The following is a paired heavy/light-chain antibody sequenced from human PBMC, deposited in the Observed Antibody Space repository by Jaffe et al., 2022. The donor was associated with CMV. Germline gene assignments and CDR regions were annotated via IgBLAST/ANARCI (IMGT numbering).Heavy chain of an antibody. Sequence: QVQLVESGGGVVQPGTSLRLSCAASGFTFSNYGMHWVRQAPGKGLEWVAVIWYDGSDTRYVESVKGRFTISRDNSKKMLYLQMNSLRVEDTAIYYCARPYSSSPELYLDYWGQGTRVTVSS. J-gene: IGHJ4*02. CDR1: GFTFSNYG. CDR2: IWYDGSDT. V-gene: IGHV3-33*01. CDR3: ARPYSSSPELYLDY. D-gene: IGHD6-6*01.
Light chain of an antibody. CDR3: QQYYGPPYT. V-gene: IGKV4-1*01. CDR2: WAS. Sequence: DIVMTQSPDSLAVSLGERATIKCKSSQSVLYSPNNKNYLAWYQQKPGQPPKVLISWASTRESGVPDRFSGSGSATDFTLTISSLQAEDVAVYYCQQYYGPPYTFGQGTKLEIK. CDR1: QSVLYSPNNKNY. J-gene: IGKJ2*01.